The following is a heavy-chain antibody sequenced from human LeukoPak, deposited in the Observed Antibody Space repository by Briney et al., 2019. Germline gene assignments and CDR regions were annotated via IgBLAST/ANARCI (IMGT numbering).Heavy chain of an antibody. J-gene: IGHJ5*02. CDR1: GYTFTSYG. V-gene: IGHV1-2*06. CDR3: AREKGGLMVVTPEDWFDP. D-gene: IGHD4-23*01. Sequence: GASVKVSCKASGYTFTSYGISWVRQAPGQGLEWMGRINPNSGGTNYAQKFQGRVTMTRDTSISTAYMGLSRLRSDDTAVYYCAREKGGLMVVTPEDWFDPWGQGTLVTVSS. CDR2: INPNSGGT.